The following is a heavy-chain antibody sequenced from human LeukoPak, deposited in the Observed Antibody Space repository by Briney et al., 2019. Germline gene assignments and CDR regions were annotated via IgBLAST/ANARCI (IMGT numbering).Heavy chain of an antibody. CDR1: GYTFTTYA. V-gene: IGHV1-18*01. D-gene: IGHD3-10*01. Sequence: ASVKVSCKASGYTFTTYAISWVRQAPGQGLEWMGWISGYNGDTNYAQRFQGRVTMTTDTSTSTAYMELRSLRADDAAVYYCARWSGSYSYGFDYWGQGTLVTVSS. CDR2: ISGYNGDT. CDR3: ARWSGSYSYGFDY. J-gene: IGHJ4*02.